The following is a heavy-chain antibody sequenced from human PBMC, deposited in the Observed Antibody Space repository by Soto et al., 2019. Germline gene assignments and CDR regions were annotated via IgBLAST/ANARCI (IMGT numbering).Heavy chain of an antibody. CDR1: GCTCSNAW. Sequence: GGSLRLSCAASGCTCSNAWVNWLRQAPGKGLEWVSAISGSGGSTYYADSVKGRFTISRDNSKNTLYLQMNSLRAEDTAVYYCAKVGPPTVIPGFDYWGQGTLVTVSS. CDR3: AKVGPPTVIPGFDY. D-gene: IGHD4-4*01. CDR2: ISGSGGST. J-gene: IGHJ4*02. V-gene: IGHV3-23*01.